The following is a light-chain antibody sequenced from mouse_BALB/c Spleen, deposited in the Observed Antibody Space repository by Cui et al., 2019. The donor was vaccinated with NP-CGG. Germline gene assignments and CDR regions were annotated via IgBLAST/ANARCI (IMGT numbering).Light chain of an antibody. CDR1: TGAVTTSNY. J-gene: IGLJ1*01. Sequence: QAVVTQESALTTSPGETVTLTCRSSTGAVTTSNYANWVQEKPDHLFTGLIGGPNNRAQGIPAKFSGSLIGNKAALTITGTRTKNEAIYFCVLWYSNHWVFGGGTKLTVL. CDR3: VLWYSNHWV. CDR2: GPN. V-gene: IGLV1*01.